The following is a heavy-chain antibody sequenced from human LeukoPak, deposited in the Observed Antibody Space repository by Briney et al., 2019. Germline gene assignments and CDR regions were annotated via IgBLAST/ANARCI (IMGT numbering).Heavy chain of an antibody. CDR2: ISWNSGII. D-gene: IGHD2/OR15-2a*01. CDR1: GFTFDDYA. J-gene: IGHJ6*02. V-gene: IGHV3-9*01. CDR3: AKDALYGYDYYYGMDV. Sequence: GGSLRLSCAASGFTFDDYAMHGVRQAPGKGLEWVSGISWNSGIIGYADSLKGRFSISRDNAKNSLYLQMNSLRAEDTALYYCAKDALYGYDYYYGMDVWGQGTTVTVSS.